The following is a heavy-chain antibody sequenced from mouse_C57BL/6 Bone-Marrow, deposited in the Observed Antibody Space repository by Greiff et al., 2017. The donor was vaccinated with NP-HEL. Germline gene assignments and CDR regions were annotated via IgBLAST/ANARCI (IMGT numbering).Heavy chain of an antibody. D-gene: IGHD2-5*01. J-gene: IGHJ3*01. CDR2: ISDGGSYT. V-gene: IGHV5-9-2*01. CDR3: ARPYSNYVWFAY. CDR1: GFTFSSYA. Sequence: EVKVEESGGGLVKPGGSLKLSCAASGFTFSSYAMSWVRQTPEKRLEWVATISDGGSYTYYPDSVKGRFTLSSDNAKNTLYLQMSSLRSEDTALYYCARPYSNYVWFAYWGQGTLVTVSA.